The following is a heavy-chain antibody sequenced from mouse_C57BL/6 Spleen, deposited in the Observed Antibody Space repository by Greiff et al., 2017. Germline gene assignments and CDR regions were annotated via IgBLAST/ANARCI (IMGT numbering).Heavy chain of an antibody. V-gene: IGHV5-4*01. J-gene: IGHJ1*03. CDR2: ISDGGSYT. D-gene: IGHD1-1*01. CDR3: ARDTYYGSSYGYFDV. CDR1: GFTFSSYA. Sequence: EVQLQQSGGGLVKPGGSLKLSCAASGFTFSSYAMSWVRQTPEKRLEWVATISDGGSYTYYPDNVKGRFTISRDNAKNNLYLQMSHLKSEDTAMYYCARDTYYGSSYGYFDVWGTGTTVTVSS.